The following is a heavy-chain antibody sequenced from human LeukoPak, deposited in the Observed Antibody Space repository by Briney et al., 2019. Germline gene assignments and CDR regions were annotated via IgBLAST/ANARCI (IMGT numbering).Heavy chain of an antibody. V-gene: IGHV3-30-3*01. CDR1: GFTFSSYA. CDR3: ARDKPYFDY. Sequence: GGSLRLSCAASGFTFSSYAMHWVRQAPGKGLEWVVVISYDGSNKYYADSVKGRFTISRDNSKNTLYLQMNSLRAEDTAVYYCARDKPYFDYWGQGTLVTVSS. J-gene: IGHJ4*02. CDR2: ISYDGSNK.